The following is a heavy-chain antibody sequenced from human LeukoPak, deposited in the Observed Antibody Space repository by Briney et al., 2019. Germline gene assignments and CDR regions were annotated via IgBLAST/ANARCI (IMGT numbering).Heavy chain of an antibody. CDR3: ARRSYTSGGA. Sequence: GGTLRLSRAVSGFTFSSYWMSWVRQAPGKGLEWVANIKHAGSEKYYVASVKGLFTISRDNDKNSLQLQINSLGAEDTAEYYCARRSYTSGGAGGQGTLVTVSS. CDR1: GFTFSSYW. V-gene: IGHV3-7*01. D-gene: IGHD6-19*01. CDR2: IKHAGSEK. J-gene: IGHJ4*02.